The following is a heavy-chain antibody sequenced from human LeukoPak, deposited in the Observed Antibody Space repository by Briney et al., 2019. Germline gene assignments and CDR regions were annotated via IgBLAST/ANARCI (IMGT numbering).Heavy chain of an antibody. CDR3: TRDWVAARRWGSNYYYYYYMDV. CDR1: GFTFGDYA. CDR2: IRSKAYGGTT. V-gene: IGHV3-49*04. J-gene: IGHJ6*03. D-gene: IGHD4-23*01. Sequence: GSLRLSCTASGFTFGDYAMSWVRQAPGKGLEWVGFIRSKAYGGTTEYAASVKGRFTISRDDSKSIAYLQMNSLKTEDTAVYYCTRDWVAARRWGSNYYYYYYMDVWGKGTTVTVSS.